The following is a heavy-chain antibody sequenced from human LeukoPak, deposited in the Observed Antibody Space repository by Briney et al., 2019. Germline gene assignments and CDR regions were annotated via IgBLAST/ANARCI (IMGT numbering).Heavy chain of an antibody. J-gene: IGHJ4*02. CDR2: IYYNGNT. V-gene: IGHV4-39*01. Sequence: SETLSLTCTVSGDSISSGDYYWSWIRQPAGKGLEWIGSIYYNGNTYYNPSLKSRVTISVDTSKNQFSLKLNSVTAADTAVYFCGRLDDYDYSAWWGQGILVTVSS. D-gene: IGHD3-22*01. CDR3: GRLDDYDYSAW. CDR1: GDSISSGDYY.